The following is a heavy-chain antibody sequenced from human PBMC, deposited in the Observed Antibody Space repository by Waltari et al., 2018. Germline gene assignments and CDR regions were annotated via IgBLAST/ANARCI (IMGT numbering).Heavy chain of an antibody. CDR3: ARGDGGSGLGASDI. J-gene: IGHJ3*02. Sequence: QVQLVESGGGVVKYGRSLRLSCVGSGFPCRTHGLNWVRQAPGKGLEWVAGIWYDGSNKNYVDSVKGRFTISRDNSKNTLYLEMNSLRAEDTAVYFCARGDGGSGLGASDIWGQGTMVTVSS. CDR1: GFPCRTHG. D-gene: IGHD3-3*01. CDR2: IWYDGSNK. V-gene: IGHV3-33*01.